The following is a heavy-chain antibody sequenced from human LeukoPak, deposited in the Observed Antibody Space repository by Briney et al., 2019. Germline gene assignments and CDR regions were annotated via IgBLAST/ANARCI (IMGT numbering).Heavy chain of an antibody. Sequence: ASLKVSCEVFGYTLTELSIQWVRQTPGKGLEWMGGFNPEHGETIYAQKFQGRVTMTEDTSTDTAYMELSSLRSEDTAVYYCATSPGHYFDRGGYIYDYWGQGTLVTVSS. CDR3: ATSPGHYFDRGGYIYDY. J-gene: IGHJ4*02. V-gene: IGHV1-24*01. CDR1: GYTLTELS. CDR2: FNPEHGET. D-gene: IGHD3-22*01.